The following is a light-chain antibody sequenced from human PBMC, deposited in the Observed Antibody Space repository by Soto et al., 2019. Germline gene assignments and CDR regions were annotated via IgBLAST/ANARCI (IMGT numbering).Light chain of an antibody. Sequence: EFVLTQSPGTLSLSPGERATLSCRASQSVSSYLAWYQQKPGQAPRLLIYGASTRATGIPARFSGSGSGTEFTLTISSLQSEDFAVYYCQQYNNWPQTFGQGTRWIS. CDR2: GAS. CDR1: QSVSSY. CDR3: QQYNNWPQT. J-gene: IGKJ1*01. V-gene: IGKV3-15*01.